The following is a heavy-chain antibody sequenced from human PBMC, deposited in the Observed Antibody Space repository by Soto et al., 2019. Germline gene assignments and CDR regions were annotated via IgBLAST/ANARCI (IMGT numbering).Heavy chain of an antibody. CDR3: ASFKGSGWGGIDY. CDR1: GFTFSDYY. Sequence: LRLSCAASGFTFSDYYMSWIRQAPGKGLEWVSYISSSSSYTNYADSVKGRFTISRDNAKNSLYLQMNSLRAEDTAVYYCASFKGSGWGGIDYWGQGTLVTVSS. J-gene: IGHJ4*02. V-gene: IGHV3-11*06. CDR2: ISSSSSYT. D-gene: IGHD6-19*01.